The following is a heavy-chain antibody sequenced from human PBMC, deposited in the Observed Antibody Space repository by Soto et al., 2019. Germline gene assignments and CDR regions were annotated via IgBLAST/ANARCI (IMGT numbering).Heavy chain of an antibody. CDR2: IIPIFGTA. D-gene: IGHD3-10*01. V-gene: IGHV1-69*06. CDR1: GGTFSSYA. CDR3: ARVTAMVRGFGKFPYGMDV. J-gene: IGHJ6*02. Sequence: SVKVSCKASGGTFSSYAISWVRQAPGQGLEWMGGIIPIFGTANYAQKFQGRVTITADKSTSTAYMELSSLRSEDTAVYYCARVTAMVRGFGKFPYGMDVWGQGTTVTVSS.